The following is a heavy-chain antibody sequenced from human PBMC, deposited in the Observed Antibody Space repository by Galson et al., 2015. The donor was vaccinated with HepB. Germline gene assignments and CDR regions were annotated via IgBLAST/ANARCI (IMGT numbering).Heavy chain of an antibody. CDR3: ARDRSRRVATTHVVPPAPFDY. Sequence: SVKVSCKASGYTFTSYAISWVRQAPGQGLEWMGRIIPILGIANYAQKFQGRITITADKSTSTAYMELSSLRSEDTAVYYCARDRSRRVATTHVVPPAPFDYWGQGTLVTVSS. CDR1: GYTFTSYA. V-gene: IGHV1-69*04. J-gene: IGHJ4*02. CDR2: IIPILGIA. D-gene: IGHD5-24*01.